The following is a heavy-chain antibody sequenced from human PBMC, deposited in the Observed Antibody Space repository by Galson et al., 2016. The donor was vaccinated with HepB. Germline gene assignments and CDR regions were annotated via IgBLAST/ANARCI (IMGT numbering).Heavy chain of an antibody. J-gene: IGHJ4*02. V-gene: IGHV3-23*01. D-gene: IGHD6-13*01. CDR3: AKVTDSGWYGALDY. CDR2: ISGSGVST. CDR1: GFSFMSFA. Sequence: SLRLSCAASGFSFMSFAMSWVRQAPGKGLELVSAISGSGVSTYYIDSVKGRFTVSRANSKDTLYLQMNSLRVEDTAMYYCAKVTDSGWYGALDYWGQGAMVIVSS.